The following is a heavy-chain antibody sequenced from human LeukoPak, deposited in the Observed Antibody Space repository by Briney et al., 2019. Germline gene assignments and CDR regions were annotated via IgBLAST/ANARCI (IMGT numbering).Heavy chain of an antibody. CDR1: GFTLSTYW. D-gene: IGHD4-17*01. CDR2: INPDGSGK. J-gene: IGHJ4*02. Sequence: GGSLRLSCEASGFTLSTYWMNWVRQVPGKGLDWVANINPDGSGKRYVDSVKGRFTIARDNADNSLSLQMNSLRAEDTAVYYCTRGPRYGDYGHFDYWGQGTLVTVSS. CDR3: TRGPRYGDYGHFDY. V-gene: IGHV3-7*01.